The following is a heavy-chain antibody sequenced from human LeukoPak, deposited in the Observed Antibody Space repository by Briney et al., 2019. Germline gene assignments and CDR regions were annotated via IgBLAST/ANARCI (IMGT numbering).Heavy chain of an antibody. V-gene: IGHV5-51*01. Sequence: GESLKISCKGSGYSFTSYWIGRVRQMPGKGLEWMGIIYPGDSDTRYSPSFQGQVTISADKSISTAYLQWSSLKASDTAMYYCARRGYYYDSSGYYYDYWGQGTLVTVSS. J-gene: IGHJ4*02. CDR2: IYPGDSDT. CDR1: GYSFTSYW. CDR3: ARRGYYYDSSGYYYDY. D-gene: IGHD3-22*01.